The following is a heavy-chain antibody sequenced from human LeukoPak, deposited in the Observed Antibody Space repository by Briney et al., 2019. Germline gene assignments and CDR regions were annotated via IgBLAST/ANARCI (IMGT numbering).Heavy chain of an antibody. CDR1: GFTFDDYA. CDR3: ARSADSGYYYYGMDV. J-gene: IGHJ6*02. D-gene: IGHD4-17*01. CDR2: ISWNSGSI. V-gene: IGHV3-9*01. Sequence: GRSLRLSCAASGFTFDDYAMHWVRQAPGKGLEWVSGISWNSGSIGYADSVKGRFTISRDNAKNSLYLQMNSLRAEDTAVYYCARSADSGYYYYGMDVWGQGTTVTVSS.